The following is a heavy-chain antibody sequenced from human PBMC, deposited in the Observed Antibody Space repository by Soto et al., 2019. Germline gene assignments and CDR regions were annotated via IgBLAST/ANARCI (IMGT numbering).Heavy chain of an antibody. V-gene: IGHV1-18*01. CDR1: GYSFTSYG. CDR3: ARDDSSWLVY. D-gene: IGHD6-13*01. CDR2: ISAYNGNT. Sequence: GASGKVSCKASGYSFTSYGISWVRQAPGQGLEWMGWISAYNGNTNYAQKLQGRVTMTTHTSTSTAYMELRSLSSDDTAVYYCARDDSSWLVYWGKETLFTVSS. J-gene: IGHJ4*02.